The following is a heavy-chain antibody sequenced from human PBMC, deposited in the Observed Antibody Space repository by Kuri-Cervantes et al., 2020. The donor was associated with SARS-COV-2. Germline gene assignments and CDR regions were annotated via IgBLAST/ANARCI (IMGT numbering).Heavy chain of an antibody. CDR2: ISSSGSTI. D-gene: IGHD3-22*01. CDR1: GFTFSDYY. Sequence: GESLKISCAASGFTFSDYYMSWIRQAPGKGLEWVSYISSSGSTICYADSVKGRFTISRDNAKNSLYLQMNSLRAEDTAVYYCARGYHDSSGYWYYFDYWGQGTLVTVSS. V-gene: IGHV3-11*04. J-gene: IGHJ4*02. CDR3: ARGYHDSSGYWYYFDY.